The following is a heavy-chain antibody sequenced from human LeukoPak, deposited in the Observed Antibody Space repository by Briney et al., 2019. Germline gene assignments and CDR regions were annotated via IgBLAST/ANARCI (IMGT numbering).Heavy chain of an antibody. CDR2: INHSGST. Sequence: PSETLSLTCAVYGGSFSGYYWSWIRQPPGKGLEWIGEINHSGSTNYNPSLESRVTISVDTSKNQFSLKLSSVTAADTAVYYCARARGYSYGYLYYFDYWGQGTLVTVSS. J-gene: IGHJ4*02. CDR1: GGSFSGYY. D-gene: IGHD5-18*01. CDR3: ARARGYSYGYLYYFDY. V-gene: IGHV4-34*01.